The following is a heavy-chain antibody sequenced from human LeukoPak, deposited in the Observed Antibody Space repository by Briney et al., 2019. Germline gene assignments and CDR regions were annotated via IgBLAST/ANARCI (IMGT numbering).Heavy chain of an antibody. CDR1: GYTFTSYY. J-gene: IGHJ4*02. CDR3: ARDITMVRGVIITDAHWGFDY. Sequence: ASVKVSCKASGYTFTSYYMHWVRQAPGQGLEWMGIINPSGGSTSYAQKFQGRVTMTRDTSISTAYMELSRLRSDDTAVYYCARDITMVRGVIITDAHWGFDYWGQGTLVTVSS. CDR2: INPSGGST. D-gene: IGHD3-10*01. V-gene: IGHV1-46*01.